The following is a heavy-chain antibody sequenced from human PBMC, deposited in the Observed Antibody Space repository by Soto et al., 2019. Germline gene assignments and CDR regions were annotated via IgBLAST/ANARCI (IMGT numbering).Heavy chain of an antibody. D-gene: IGHD1-7*01. J-gene: IGHJ4*02. Sequence: SETLSLTSTASRGSISSYYWSWIRQPPGKGLEWIGYIYYSGSTNYNPSLKSRVTISVDTSKNQFSLKLSSVTAAYTAVYYCASPPTITGTTDYWGKGTLVTASS. V-gene: IGHV4-59*12. CDR1: RGSISSYY. CDR3: ASPPTITGTTDY. CDR2: IYYSGST.